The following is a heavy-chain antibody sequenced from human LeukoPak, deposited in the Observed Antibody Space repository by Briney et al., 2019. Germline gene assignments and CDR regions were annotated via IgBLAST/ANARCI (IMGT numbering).Heavy chain of an antibody. V-gene: IGHV4-4*07. D-gene: IGHD2-8*01. CDR2: IYSSGSV. Sequence: ETLSLTCSVSGVSVRGSYWSWIRQPAGRGLEWIGRIYSSGSVNYNPSLKSRVTMSIDTSKNEFSLTMNSVTAADTAVYYCARSNGFAALDSWAHGIPVTVSS. CDR1: GVSVRGSY. J-gene: IGHJ5*01. CDR3: ARSNGFAALDS.